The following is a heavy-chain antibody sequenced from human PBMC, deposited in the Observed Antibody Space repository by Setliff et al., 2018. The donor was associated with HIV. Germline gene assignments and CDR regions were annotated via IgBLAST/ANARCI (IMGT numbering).Heavy chain of an antibody. CDR2: IYYSGST. D-gene: IGHD3-22*01. J-gene: IGHJ4*02. V-gene: IGHV4-39*07. CDR1: GGSISSSSYY. Sequence: SETLSLTCTVSGGSISSSSYYWGWIRQPPGKGLEWIGSIYYSGSTYYNPSLKSRVTISVDTAKILFSLKLSTVTAADTAVYYCARGSRGARASKIESRGYYLDYWGQGTQDTDCS. CDR3: ARGSRGARASKIESRGYYLDY.